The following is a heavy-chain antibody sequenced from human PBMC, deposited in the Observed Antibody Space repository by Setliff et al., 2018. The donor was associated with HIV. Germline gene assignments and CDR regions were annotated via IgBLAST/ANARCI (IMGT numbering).Heavy chain of an antibody. V-gene: IGHV4-59*01. CDR2: LYHSGST. D-gene: IGHD1-26*01. J-gene: IGHJ6*03. Sequence: SETLSLTCTVSGDSISSYYWSWIRQPPGKGLECIGHLYHSGSTHYSPSLKSRVTMSVATSKNQFSLKLTAVTAADTAAYYCARRRPPPTGSYSKYYMDVWGTGTTVTVSS. CDR1: GDSISSYY. CDR3: ARRRPPPTGSYSKYYMDV.